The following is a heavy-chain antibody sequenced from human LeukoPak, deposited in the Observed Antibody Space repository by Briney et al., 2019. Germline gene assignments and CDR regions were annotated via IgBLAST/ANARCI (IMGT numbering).Heavy chain of an antibody. CDR2: INPNSGGT. CDR3: ARFPPGRFGELLWTWFDP. D-gene: IGHD3-10*01. V-gene: IGHV1-2*02. J-gene: IGHJ5*02. Sequence: ASVKVSCKASGYTFTGYYMHWVRQAPGQGLEWMGWINPNSGGTNYAQKFQGRVTITRNTSISTAYMELSSLRSEDTAVYYCARFPPGRFGELLWTWFDPWGQGTLVTVSS. CDR1: GYTFTGYY.